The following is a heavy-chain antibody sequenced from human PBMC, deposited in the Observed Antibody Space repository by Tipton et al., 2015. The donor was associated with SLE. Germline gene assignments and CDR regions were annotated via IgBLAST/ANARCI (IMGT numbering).Heavy chain of an antibody. Sequence: TLSLTCAVSGYSISSGYYWGWIRQPPGKGLEWIGSIYHSGSTYYNPSLKSRVTISRDNAKNTLYLQMNSLRAEDSGVYYCARDIWSGYYRRFDYWGQGTLVTVSS. D-gene: IGHD3-3*01. CDR3: ARDIWSGYYRRFDY. J-gene: IGHJ4*02. CDR2: IYHSGST. CDR1: GYSISSGYY. V-gene: IGHV4-38-2*02.